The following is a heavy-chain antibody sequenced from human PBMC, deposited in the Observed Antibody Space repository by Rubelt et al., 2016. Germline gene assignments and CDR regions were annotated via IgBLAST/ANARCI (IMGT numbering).Heavy chain of an antibody. CDR1: GGSFSGYY. J-gene: IGHJ4*02. CDR3: ARSLILNAAFDY. V-gene: IGHV4-34*01. CDR2: INHSGST. D-gene: IGHD2-8*01. Sequence: GGSFSGYYWSWIRQPPGKGLEWIGEINHSGSTNYNPSLKSRVTISVDTSKNQFSLKLSSVTAADTAVYYCARSLILNAAFDYWGQGTLVTVSS.